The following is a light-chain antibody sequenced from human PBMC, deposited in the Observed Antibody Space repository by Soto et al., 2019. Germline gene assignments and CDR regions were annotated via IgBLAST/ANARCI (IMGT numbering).Light chain of an antibody. Sequence: QSVPTQPPSVSGAPGQRVTISCTGSSSNIGAGYDVHWYQQLPETAPKVLIYGDTNRPSGVPDRFSGSKSGTAGSLAITGLQTEDEADYYCQSYDSSLGGGVFGGGTQLTVL. CDR2: GDT. CDR3: QSYDSSLGGGV. V-gene: IGLV1-40*01. CDR1: SSNIGAGYD. J-gene: IGLJ3*02.